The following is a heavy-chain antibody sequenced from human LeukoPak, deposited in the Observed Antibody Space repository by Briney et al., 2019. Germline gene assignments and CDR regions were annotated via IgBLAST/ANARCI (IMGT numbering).Heavy chain of an antibody. V-gene: IGHV3-20*04. D-gene: IGHD6-13*01. Sequence: GGSLRLSCAASGFTFDDYGMSWVRQAPGKGLEWVSCINWNGGSTGYADSVTGRFTISRDNAKNSLYLQMNSLRAEDTALYYCARGTLKAAATDFDYWGQGTLVTVSS. CDR3: ARGTLKAAATDFDY. CDR1: GFTFDDYG. J-gene: IGHJ4*02. CDR2: INWNGGST.